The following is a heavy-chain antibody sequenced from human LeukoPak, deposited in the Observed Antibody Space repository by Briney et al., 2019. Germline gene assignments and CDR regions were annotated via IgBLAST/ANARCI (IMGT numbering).Heavy chain of an antibody. CDR1: GGTINNYY. CDR3: ARDNYYDSTGYTDY. D-gene: IGHD3-22*01. CDR2: IYYSGST. Sequence: SETLSLTCTVSGGTINNYYWSWIRQPPGKGLEWIGYIYYSGSTYYNPSLESRVTISVDTSKNQFSLKVRSVTAADTAVYYCARDNYYDSTGYTDYWGQGTLVTVSS. J-gene: IGHJ4*02. V-gene: IGHV4-59*12.